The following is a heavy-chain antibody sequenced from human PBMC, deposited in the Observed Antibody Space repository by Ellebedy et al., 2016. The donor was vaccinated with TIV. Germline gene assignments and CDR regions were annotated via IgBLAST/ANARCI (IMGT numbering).Heavy chain of an antibody. CDR1: GGSISSYY. J-gene: IGHJ3*02. CDR2: IYYSGST. D-gene: IGHD1-26*01. V-gene: IGHV4-59*01. Sequence: SETLSLXCTVSGGSISSYYWSWIRQPPGKGLEWIGYIYYSGSTNYNPSLKSRVTISVDTSKNQFFLKLSSVTAADTAVYYCARARGSYAGFDDAFDIWGQGTMVTVSS. CDR3: ARARGSYAGFDDAFDI.